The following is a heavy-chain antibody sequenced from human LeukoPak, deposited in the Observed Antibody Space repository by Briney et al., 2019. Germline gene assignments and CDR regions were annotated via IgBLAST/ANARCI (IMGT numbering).Heavy chain of an antibody. J-gene: IGHJ4*02. CDR3: AKLGFIIVPAAPFDY. V-gene: IGHV3-23*01. D-gene: IGHD2-2*01. Sequence: GGSLRLSCAASGFTFSSYAMTWVRQAPGKGLEWVSAISGSGVNTYYADSVKGRFTISRDNSKNTLYLQTNSLRAEDTAIYYCAKLGFIIVPAAPFDYWGQGTLVTVSS. CDR2: ISGSGVNT. CDR1: GFTFSSYA.